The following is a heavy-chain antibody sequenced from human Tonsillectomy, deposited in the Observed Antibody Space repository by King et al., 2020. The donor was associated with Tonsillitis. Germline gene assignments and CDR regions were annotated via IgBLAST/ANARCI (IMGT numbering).Heavy chain of an antibody. CDR2: ISATGAST. CDR1: GFTFSTYD. CDR3: VKDNPKITLIVLVITSDAFDI. D-gene: IGHD3-22*01. Sequence: VQLVESGGGLVQPGGSLRLSCAASGFTFSTYDMNWVRQAPGKGLEWVSSISATGASTDYADSVKGRFTISRDNSKKTLYLQVNSLRAEDTAVYYCVKDNPKITLIVLVITSDAFDIWGQGTMVTVSS. V-gene: IGHV3-23*04. J-gene: IGHJ3*02.